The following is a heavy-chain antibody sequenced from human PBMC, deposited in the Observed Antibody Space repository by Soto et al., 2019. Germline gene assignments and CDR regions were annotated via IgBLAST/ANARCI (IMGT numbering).Heavy chain of an antibody. CDR2: IYYSGTT. J-gene: IGHJ4*02. V-gene: IGHV4-30-4*08. CDR1: GDSISGGDYY. Sequence: PSETLSLSCTVSGDSISGGDYYWSWILQPPGKGLEWIGYIYYSGTTYYNPSLKSRVTISIDTSKNQFSLKLTSVTAADTAVYYCARWYYYGSGRREYDYWGQGTLVTSPQ. D-gene: IGHD3-10*01. CDR3: ARWYYYGSGRREYDY.